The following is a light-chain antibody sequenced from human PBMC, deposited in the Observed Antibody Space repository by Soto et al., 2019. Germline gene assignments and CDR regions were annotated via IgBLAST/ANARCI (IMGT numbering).Light chain of an antibody. V-gene: IGKV1-9*01. J-gene: IGKJ4*01. CDR3: QQTRRYPST. Sequence: IQLTQSPSSLSASVGDIVTITCRASQGITSYLAWYQQNPGKAPNLLIYGASTLQSGVPSRFSGSGSGTDFTLTINSLQAEDFATDYCQQTRRYPSTFGGGTKVDIK. CDR2: GAS. CDR1: QGITSY.